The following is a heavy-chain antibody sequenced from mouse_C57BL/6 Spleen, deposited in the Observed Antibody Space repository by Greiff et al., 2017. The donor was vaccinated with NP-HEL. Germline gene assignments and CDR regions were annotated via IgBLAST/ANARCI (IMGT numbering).Heavy chain of an antibody. CDR3: TTHYSNGAY. D-gene: IGHD2-5*01. CDR1: GFNIKDDY. Sequence: EVQLQQSGAELVRPGASVKLSCTASGFNIKDDYMHWVKQRPEQGLEWIGWIDPENGDTEYASKFQGKATITADTSSNTAYLQLSSLTSEDTAVYYCTTHYSNGAYWGQGTLVTVSA. CDR2: IDPENGDT. J-gene: IGHJ3*01. V-gene: IGHV14-4*01.